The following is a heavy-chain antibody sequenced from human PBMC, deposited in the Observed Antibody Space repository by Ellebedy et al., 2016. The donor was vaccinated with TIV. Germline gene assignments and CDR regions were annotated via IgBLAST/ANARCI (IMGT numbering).Heavy chain of an antibody. D-gene: IGHD2-2*01. CDR1: GFAFSDAW. CDR2: IKSKTEGGTT. V-gene: IGHV3-15*01. CDR3: TTRCSSTSFNGNWFDP. Sequence: GESLKISXAASGFAFSDAWMTWVRQGPGKGLELVGRIKSKTEGGTTDYAAPAKGRFTISRDDSKNMLYLQMNSLKIEDTAVYYCTTRCSSTSFNGNWFDPWGQGTLVTVSS. J-gene: IGHJ5*02.